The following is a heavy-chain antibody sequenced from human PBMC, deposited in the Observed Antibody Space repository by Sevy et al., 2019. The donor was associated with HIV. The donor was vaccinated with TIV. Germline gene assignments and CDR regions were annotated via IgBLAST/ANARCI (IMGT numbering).Heavy chain of an antibody. V-gene: IGHV3-66*01. CDR3: ARDPYDSSGYNAFDI. Sequence: GGSLRLSCAASGFTVSSNYMSWVRQAPGKGLEWVSVIYSGGSTYYADSVMGRFTISRDNSKNTLYLQMNSLRAEDTAVYYCARDPYDSSGYNAFDIWGQGTMVTVSS. CDR2: IYSGGST. J-gene: IGHJ3*02. CDR1: GFTVSSNY. D-gene: IGHD3-22*01.